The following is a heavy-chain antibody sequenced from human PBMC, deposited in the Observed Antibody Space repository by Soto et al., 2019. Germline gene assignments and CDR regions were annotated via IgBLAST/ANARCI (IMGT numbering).Heavy chain of an antibody. CDR1: GFTFRSYG. CDR2: ISYDGSNE. CDR3: ASAPDTTVNTNAFHY. V-gene: IGHV3-30*03. J-gene: IGHJ4*02. Sequence: GGSLRLSCADYGFTFRSYGMHWVRQAPGKGLEWVAVISYDGSNEDYADSVKGRFTISRDNSKNTLYLQMNSLREEDTAVYYCASAPDTTVNTNAFHYWGQGT. D-gene: IGHD4-17*01.